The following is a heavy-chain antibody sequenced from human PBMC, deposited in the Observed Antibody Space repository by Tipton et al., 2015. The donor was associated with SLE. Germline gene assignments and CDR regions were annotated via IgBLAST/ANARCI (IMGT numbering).Heavy chain of an antibody. J-gene: IGHJ5*02. D-gene: IGHD3-10*01. CDR2: ISYSENT. CDR3: ASGAYGSGSNYFGGWFDP. Sequence: GLVKPSETLSLTCTVFGDSISSSGYQWGWIRQPPGKGLEWIGRISYSENTYYNPSLRSRVTLLLDMSKNQFSLKVSSVTAADTAVYYCASGAYGSGSNYFGGWFDPWGQGTLVTVSS. V-gene: IGHV4-39*01. CDR1: GDSISSSGYQ.